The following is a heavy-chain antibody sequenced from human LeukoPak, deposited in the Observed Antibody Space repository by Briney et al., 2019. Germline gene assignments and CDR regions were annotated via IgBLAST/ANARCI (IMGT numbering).Heavy chain of an antibody. J-gene: IGHJ4*02. CDR1: GGSISIYY. V-gene: IGHV4-59*08. Sequence: PSETLSLTCTVSGGSISIYYWSWIRQPPGKGLEWIGYIYYSGSTNYNPSLKSRVTISVDTSKNQFSLKLSSVTAADTAVYYCARAGGGYSGYDLEYFDYWGQGTLVTVSS. D-gene: IGHD5-12*01. CDR2: IYYSGST. CDR3: ARAGGGYSGYDLEYFDY.